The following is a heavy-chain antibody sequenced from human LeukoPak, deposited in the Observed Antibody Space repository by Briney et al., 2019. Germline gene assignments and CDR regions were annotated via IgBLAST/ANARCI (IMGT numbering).Heavy chain of an antibody. Sequence: ASVEVSCKASGYTFNSYGISWVRQAPGQGLEWMGWISVYNGNTNYAQKLQGRVTMTTDTSTSTAYMELRSLRSDDTAVYYCARDRLSPGPDGNWFDPWGQGTLVTVSS. CDR3: ARDRLSPGPDGNWFDP. V-gene: IGHV1-18*01. CDR2: ISVYNGNT. CDR1: GYTFNSYG. D-gene: IGHD1-14*01. J-gene: IGHJ5*02.